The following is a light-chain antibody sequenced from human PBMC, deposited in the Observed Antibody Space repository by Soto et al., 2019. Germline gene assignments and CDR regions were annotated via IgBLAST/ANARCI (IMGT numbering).Light chain of an antibody. J-gene: IGLJ2*01. V-gene: IGLV1-47*01. CDR1: SSNIGSNY. CDR3: AAWYDSLSVL. CDR2: RNN. Sequence: QSVLTQPPSASGTPGQRVTISCSGSSSNIGSNYVYWYQQLPGTAPKLLIYRNNQRPSGVPDRFSGSKSGTSASLAISGLRSEDEADYYCAAWYDSLSVLFGGGTQLTVL.